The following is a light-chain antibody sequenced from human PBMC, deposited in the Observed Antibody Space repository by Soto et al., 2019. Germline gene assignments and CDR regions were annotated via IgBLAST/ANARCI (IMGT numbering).Light chain of an antibody. J-gene: IGKJ5*01. CDR1: QDIANY. V-gene: IGKV1-33*01. Sequence: ITLSPSPSSLAGSFGAPVPITCQASQDIANYLDWYQQKPGKAPRLLIYDTSNMETGVPSRFSGSGSGTDFTFTISSLQAEDIATYHCQHYDNLPITFGQGTRLEI. CDR3: QHYDNLPIT. CDR2: DTS.